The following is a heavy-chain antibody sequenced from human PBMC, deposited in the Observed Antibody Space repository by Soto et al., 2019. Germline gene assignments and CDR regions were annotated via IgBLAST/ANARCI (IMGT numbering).Heavy chain of an antibody. J-gene: IGHJ3*02. CDR2: IWHDGKNK. D-gene: IGHD3-10*01. V-gene: IGHV3-33*01. CDR3: ARDKGSDAPIDM. CDR1: GVTFSSYG. Sequence: PGGSLRLSCAASGVTFSSYGMHWVRQAPGKGLEWVAVIWHDGKNKYYTDSVKGRFTISRDNSKSTLDLQMSSLRVEDTAVYYCARDKGSDAPIDMWGQGTMVTVSS.